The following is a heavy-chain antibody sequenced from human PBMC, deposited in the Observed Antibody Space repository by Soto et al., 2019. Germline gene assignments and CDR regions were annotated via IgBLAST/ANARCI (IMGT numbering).Heavy chain of an antibody. D-gene: IGHD6-13*01. V-gene: IGHV3-23*04. CDR1: GFTFSSYS. CDR3: AYLEPRAGSSRPFDY. J-gene: IGHJ4*02. Sequence: EVQLVESGGGLVKPGGSLRLSCAASGFTFSSYSMNWVRQAPGKGLEWVSAISGSGGSTYYADSVKGRFTISRDNSKNTLYLQMNSLRAEDTAVYYCAYLEPRAGSSRPFDYWGQGTLVTVSS. CDR2: ISGSGGST.